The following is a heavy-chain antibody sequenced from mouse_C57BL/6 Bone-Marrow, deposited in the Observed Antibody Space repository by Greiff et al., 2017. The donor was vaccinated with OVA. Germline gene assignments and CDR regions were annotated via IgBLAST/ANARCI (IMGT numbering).Heavy chain of an antibody. CDR3: TRQIYYDYDRDY. D-gene: IGHD2-4*01. V-gene: IGHV1-15*01. CDR1: GYTFTDYE. Sequence: VKLMESGAELVRPGASVTLSCKASGYTFTDYEMHWVKQTPVHGLEWIGAIDPETGGTAYNQKFKGKAILTADKSSSTAYMELRSLTSEDSAVYYCTRQIYYDYDRDYWGQGTTLTVSS. CDR2: IDPETGGT. J-gene: IGHJ2*01.